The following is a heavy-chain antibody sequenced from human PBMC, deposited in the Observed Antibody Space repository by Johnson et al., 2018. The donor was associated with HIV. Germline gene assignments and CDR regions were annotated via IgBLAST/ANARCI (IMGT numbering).Heavy chain of an antibody. Sequence: QMLLVESGGGVVQPGRSLRLSCAASGFIFSDYGMHWVRQAPGKGLEWVAVISYDGSNKYYADSVKGRFTISRDNSKNTLYLQMNSLRAEDTAVYYCARVTMIVVVMQAFDIWGQGTMVTVSS. CDR1: GFIFSDYG. D-gene: IGHD3-22*01. V-gene: IGHV3-30*03. J-gene: IGHJ3*02. CDR3: ARVTMIVVVMQAFDI. CDR2: ISYDGSNK.